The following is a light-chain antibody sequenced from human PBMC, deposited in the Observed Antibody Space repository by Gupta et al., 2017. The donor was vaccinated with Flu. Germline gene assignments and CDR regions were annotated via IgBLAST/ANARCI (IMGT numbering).Light chain of an antibody. J-gene: IGLJ3*02. CDR2: DVN. V-gene: IGLV2-11*01. Sequence: QSALTQPRSVSASPGQSVTISCTGTSSDIGNYNYVFWSRQHPGKAPRLIIYDVNKRPSGVPSRFSGSKSATTASLTISGLQADDEADYYCSSYAGSFTWVFGGGTKLTVL. CDR1: SSDIGNYNY. CDR3: SSYAGSFTWV.